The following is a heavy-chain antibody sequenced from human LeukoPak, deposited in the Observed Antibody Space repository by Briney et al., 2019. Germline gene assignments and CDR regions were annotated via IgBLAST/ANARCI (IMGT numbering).Heavy chain of an antibody. J-gene: IGHJ3*02. CDR1: GYTFSNYW. V-gene: IGHV5-51*01. Sequence: GESLKISCRGSGYTFSNYWIGWVRQMPGKGLEWMGIIYPGDSDTRYSPSFQGQVTISADTSISTAYLQWSSLKASDTAMYYCATMVGATRAFDIWGQGAMVTVSS. CDR2: IYPGDSDT. D-gene: IGHD1-26*01. CDR3: ATMVGATRAFDI.